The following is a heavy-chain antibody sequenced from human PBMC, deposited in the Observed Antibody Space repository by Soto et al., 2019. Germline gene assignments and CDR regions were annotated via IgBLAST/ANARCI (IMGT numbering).Heavy chain of an antibody. J-gene: IGHJ4*02. CDR2: INPDSGGT. Sequence: ASVKVSCKASGYSFTDYHIHWVRQAPGQGLEWLGRINPDSGGTNVAQAFQDRVTMTADTSITTAYMDLARLRPDDTAIFYCARGAQGFFPVSGIYFYFDHWGQGTPVTVSS. V-gene: IGHV1-2*06. CDR1: GYSFTDYH. D-gene: IGHD3-22*01. CDR3: ARGAQGFFPVSGIYFYFDH.